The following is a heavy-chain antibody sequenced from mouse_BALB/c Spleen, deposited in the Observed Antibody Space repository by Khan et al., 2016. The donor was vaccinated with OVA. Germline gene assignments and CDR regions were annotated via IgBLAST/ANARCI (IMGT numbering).Heavy chain of an antibody. CDR1: GYTFSSYS. CDR3: TRHRGYYSSNACFDY. D-gene: IGHD1-1*01. Sequence: VELVQSGADLVRPGGSLKLSCTASGYTFSSYSMHWVRQTPGKRLEWVASISTGCSYTYYQHSVKDQFTFSTDNSSNTAYLQMSSLKSEDTGRYYCTRHRGYYSSNACFDYWGQGTTLTVSS. J-gene: IGHJ2*01. V-gene: IGHV5-6-4*01. CDR2: ISTGCSYT.